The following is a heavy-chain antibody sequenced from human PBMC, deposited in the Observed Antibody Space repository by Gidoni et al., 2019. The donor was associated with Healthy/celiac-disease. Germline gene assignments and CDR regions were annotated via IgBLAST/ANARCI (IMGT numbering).Heavy chain of an antibody. V-gene: IGHV3-23*01. Sequence: EVQLLESVGGLVQPGGSLRLSCAASGFTFSSYAMSWVRQAPGKGLEWVSAISGSGGSTYYADSVKGRFTISRDNSKNTLYLQMNSLRAEDTAVYYCAKNPGPRIAVAGTGWFDPWGQGTLVTVSS. D-gene: IGHD6-19*01. J-gene: IGHJ5*02. CDR3: AKNPGPRIAVAGTGWFDP. CDR1: GFTFSSYA. CDR2: ISGSGGST.